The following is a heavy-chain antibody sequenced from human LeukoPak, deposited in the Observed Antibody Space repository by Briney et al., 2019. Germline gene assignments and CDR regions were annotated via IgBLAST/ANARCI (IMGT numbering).Heavy chain of an antibody. D-gene: IGHD3-3*01. CDR3: ATDGTIFGVVTKGFDY. CDR1: GFTFSSYS. J-gene: IGHJ4*02. V-gene: IGHV3-23*01. CDR2: ISGSGWST. Sequence: PGGSLRLSCAACGFTFSSYSMRWVRQARGRGLEGVSAISGSGWSTYYADSVKRRFTSSRDNPKNTLYLQMNSLRAEETAVYYCATDGTIFGVVTKGFDYWGQGTLVTVSS.